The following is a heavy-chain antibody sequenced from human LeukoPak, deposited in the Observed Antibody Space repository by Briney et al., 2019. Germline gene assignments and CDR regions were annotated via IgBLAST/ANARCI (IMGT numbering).Heavy chain of an antibody. CDR3: AKMGGYFDY. D-gene: IGHD3-16*01. CDR1: GFTFSNSG. CDR2: ITGSGDNT. Sequence: GGALRLSCAVSGFTFSNSGMSWVRQAPGKGLEWVSAITGSGDNTYYADSVKGRFTISRDNSKNTLYLQMSSLRAEDTAVYYCAKMGGYFDYWGQGTLVTVSS. V-gene: IGHV3-23*01. J-gene: IGHJ4*02.